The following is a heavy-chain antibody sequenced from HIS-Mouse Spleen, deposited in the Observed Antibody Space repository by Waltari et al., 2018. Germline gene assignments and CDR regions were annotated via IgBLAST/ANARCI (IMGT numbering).Heavy chain of an antibody. V-gene: IGHV3-49*03. D-gene: IGHD6-13*01. CDR1: GFTFGDYA. CDR2: ISSKAYGGKT. J-gene: IGHJ4*02. Sequence: EVQLVESGGGLVQPGRSLRLSCTASGFTFGDYAMSWFRQAPGKGLEWAGFISSKAYGGKTEYAAYGKGRFTISRDDSKSIAYLQMNSLKTEDTAVYYCGYSSSPDYWGQGTLVTVSS. CDR3: GYSSSPDY.